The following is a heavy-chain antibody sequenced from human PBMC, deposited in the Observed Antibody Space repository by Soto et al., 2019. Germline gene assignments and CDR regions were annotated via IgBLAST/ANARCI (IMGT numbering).Heavy chain of an antibody. Sequence: GGSLRLSCAASGFTFSNAWMSWVRQAPGKGLEWVGRIKSKTDGGTTDYAAPVKGRFTISRDDSKNTLYLQMNSLKTEDTAVYYCTQTTPYYYDSSGSHWFDPWGQGTLVTVSS. J-gene: IGHJ5*02. D-gene: IGHD3-22*01. CDR3: TQTTPYYYDSSGSHWFDP. CDR1: GFTFSNAW. CDR2: IKSKTDGGTT. V-gene: IGHV3-15*01.